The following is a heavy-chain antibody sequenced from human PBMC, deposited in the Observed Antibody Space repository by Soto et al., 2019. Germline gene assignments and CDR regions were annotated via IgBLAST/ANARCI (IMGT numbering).Heavy chain of an antibody. V-gene: IGHV3-33*01. Sequence: QVQLVESGGGVVQPGRSLRLSCAASGFTFSSYGMHWVRQAPGKGLEWVAVIWYDGSNKYYADSVKGRFTISRDNSKNTLYLQMNSLRDEDTAVYYCARDSGYSSSWSDYWGQGTLVTVSS. CDR1: GFTFSSYG. CDR2: IWYDGSNK. CDR3: ARDSGYSSSWSDY. J-gene: IGHJ4*02. D-gene: IGHD6-13*01.